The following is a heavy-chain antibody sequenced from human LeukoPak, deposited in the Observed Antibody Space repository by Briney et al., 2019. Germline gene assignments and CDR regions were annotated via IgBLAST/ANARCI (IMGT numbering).Heavy chain of an antibody. CDR3: ARAGVLEKFDY. CDR2: MNPNSGNT. V-gene: IGHV1-8*03. D-gene: IGHD1-1*01. CDR1: GYTFTSYD. J-gene: IGHJ4*02. Sequence: ASVKVSCKASGYTFTSYDINWVRQATGQGLEWMGWMNPNSGNTGYAQKFQGRVTITTDESTSTAYMELSSLRSEDTAVYYCARAGVLEKFDYWGQGTLVTVSS.